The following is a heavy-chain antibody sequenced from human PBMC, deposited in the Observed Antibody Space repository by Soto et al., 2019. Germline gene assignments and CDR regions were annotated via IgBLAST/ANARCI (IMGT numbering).Heavy chain of an antibody. V-gene: IGHV4-59*08. Sequence: SETLSLTCTVSGGSISSYYWSWIRQPPGKGLEWIGYIYYSGSTNYNPSLKSRVTISVDTSKNQFSLKLSSVTAADTAVYYCARHLWGGWRPSGSDAGAFDIWGQGTMVTVSS. J-gene: IGHJ3*02. CDR1: GGSISSYY. CDR2: IYYSGST. D-gene: IGHD6-19*01. CDR3: ARHLWGGWRPSGSDAGAFDI.